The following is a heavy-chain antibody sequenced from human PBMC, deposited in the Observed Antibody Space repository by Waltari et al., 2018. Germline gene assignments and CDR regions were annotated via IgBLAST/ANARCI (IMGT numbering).Heavy chain of an antibody. Sequence: QVQLQESGPGLVKPSETLSLTCAVSGYSNSSGYYWGWIRQPPGKGLEWIGSIYHSGSTYYTPSLKSRVTISVDTSKTQFSLKLSSVTAADTAVYYCARLVAAAGISYWGQGTLVTVSS. D-gene: IGHD6-13*01. CDR3: ARLVAAAGISY. CDR1: GYSNSSGYY. CDR2: IYHSGST. J-gene: IGHJ4*02. V-gene: IGHV4-38-2*01.